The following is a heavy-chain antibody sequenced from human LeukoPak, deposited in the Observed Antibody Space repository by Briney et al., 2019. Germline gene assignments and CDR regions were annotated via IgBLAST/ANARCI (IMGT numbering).Heavy chain of an antibody. V-gene: IGHV4-59*10. CDR2: IYTSGST. CDR3: ARGGWTMFDY. D-gene: IGHD2-15*01. CDR1: GGSFSGYY. J-gene: IGHJ4*02. Sequence: SETLSLTCAVYGGSFSGYYWSWIRQPAGKGLEWIGRIYTSGSTNYNPSLKSRVTMSVDTSKNQFSLKLSSVTAADTAVYYCARGGWTMFDYWGQGTLVTVSS.